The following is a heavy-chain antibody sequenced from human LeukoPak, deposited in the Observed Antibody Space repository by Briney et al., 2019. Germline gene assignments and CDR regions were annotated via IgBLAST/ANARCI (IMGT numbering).Heavy chain of an antibody. D-gene: IGHD2-15*01. CDR1: GGSFSGYY. CDR3: ARGYSGQANYFDY. CDR2: INHSGST. V-gene: IGHV4-34*01. Sequence: ASETLSLTCAVYGGSFSGYYWSWIRQPPGKGLEWIGEINHSGSTNYNPSLKSRVTISVDTSKNQFSLKLSSVTAADTAVYYCARGYSGQANYFDYWGQGTLVTVSS. J-gene: IGHJ4*02.